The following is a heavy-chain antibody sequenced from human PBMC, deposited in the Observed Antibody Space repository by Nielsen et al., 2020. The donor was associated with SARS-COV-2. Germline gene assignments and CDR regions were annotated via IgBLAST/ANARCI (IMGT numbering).Heavy chain of an antibody. CDR2: ISWNSGSI. J-gene: IGHJ4*02. V-gene: IGHV3-9*01. CDR1: GFTFDDYA. D-gene: IGHD1-26*01. CDR3: AKDIGPVGATTFDY. Sequence: SLKISCAASGFTFDDYAMHWVRQAPGKGLEWVSGISWNSGSIGYADSVKGRITISRDNAKNSLYLQMNSLRAEDTALYYCAKDIGPVGATTFDYWGQGTLVTVSS.